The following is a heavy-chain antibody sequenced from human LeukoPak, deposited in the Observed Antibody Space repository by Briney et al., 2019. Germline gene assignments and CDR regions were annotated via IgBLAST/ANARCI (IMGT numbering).Heavy chain of an antibody. Sequence: PGRSLRLSCVASGFTFSNHAMTWVRQAPGKGLEWVSAISAGAVDTFYAPSVKGRFTISRDNSKNTMYLQINSLRAEDTAIYYCAKDVWWSVSWGQGTLVTVSS. J-gene: IGHJ5*02. V-gene: IGHV3-23*01. CDR2: ISAGAVDT. CDR1: GFTFSNHA. D-gene: IGHD2-8*02. CDR3: AKDVWWSVS.